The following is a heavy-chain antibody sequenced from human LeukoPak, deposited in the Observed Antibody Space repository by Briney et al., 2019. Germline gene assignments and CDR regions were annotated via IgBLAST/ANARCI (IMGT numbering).Heavy chain of an antibody. Sequence: GGSLRLSCAASGFTFSSYSMNWVRQAPGKGLEWVSYISSSSSTIYYADSVKGRFTISRDNAKNSLYLQMNSLRAEDTAVYYCARDRMGYYYTDVWGKGTTVTVSS. V-gene: IGHV3-48*01. CDR3: ARDRMGYYYTDV. CDR2: ISSSSSTI. D-gene: IGHD2-15*01. CDR1: GFTFSSYS. J-gene: IGHJ6*03.